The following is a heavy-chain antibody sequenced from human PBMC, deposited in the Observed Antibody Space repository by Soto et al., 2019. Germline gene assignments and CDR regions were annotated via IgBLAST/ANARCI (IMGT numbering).Heavy chain of an antibody. V-gene: IGHV3-66*01. Sequence: GGSLRLSCAASGFTVSSNYMSWVRQAPGKGLEWVSVIYSGGSTYYADSVKGRFTISRDNSKNTLYLQMNSLRAEDTAVYYCARAYSSSWYPINYFDYWGQGTLVTVSS. J-gene: IGHJ4*02. CDR2: IYSGGST. D-gene: IGHD6-13*01. CDR1: GFTVSSNY. CDR3: ARAYSSSWYPINYFDY.